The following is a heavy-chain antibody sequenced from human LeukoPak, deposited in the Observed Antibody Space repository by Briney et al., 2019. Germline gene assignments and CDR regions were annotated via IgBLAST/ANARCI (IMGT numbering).Heavy chain of an antibody. CDR2: MNPNSGNT. D-gene: IGHD4-17*01. V-gene: IGHV1-8*02. CDR3: AREAAVTHLDY. J-gene: IGHJ4*02. Sequence: GASVKVSCKASGHTFTGYYMHWVRQAPGQGLEWMGWMNPNSGNTGYAQKFQGRVTMTRNTSISTAYMELSSLRSEDTAVYYCAREAAVTHLDYWGQGTLVTVSS. CDR1: GHTFTGYY.